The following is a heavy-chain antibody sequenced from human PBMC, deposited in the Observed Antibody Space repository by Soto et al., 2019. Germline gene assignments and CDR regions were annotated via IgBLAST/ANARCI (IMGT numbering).Heavy chain of an antibody. V-gene: IGHV4-30-4*01. Sequence: SETLSLTCPVSGCSISSGDYYWSWIRQPPGKGLEWIGYIYYSGSTYYNPSLKSRVTISVDTSKNQFSLKLSSVTAADTAVYYCARERIYGGNLADYWGQGTLVTVSS. CDR1: GCSISSGDYY. CDR2: IYYSGST. J-gene: IGHJ4*02. CDR3: ARERIYGGNLADY. D-gene: IGHD2-21*02.